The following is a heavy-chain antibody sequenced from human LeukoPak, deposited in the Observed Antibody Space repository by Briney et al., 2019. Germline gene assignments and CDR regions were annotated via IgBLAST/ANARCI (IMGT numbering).Heavy chain of an antibody. D-gene: IGHD2-15*01. CDR3: ASRVGGQRGNFDY. V-gene: IGHV4-34*01. Sequence: PSETLSLTCAVYGGSFSGYYWSWIRQPPGKGLEWIGEINHSGSTNYNPSLKSRVTISVDTSKNQFSLKLSSVTAADTAVYYCASRVGGQRGNFDYWGQGTLVTVSS. J-gene: IGHJ4*02. CDR2: INHSGST. CDR1: GGSFSGYY.